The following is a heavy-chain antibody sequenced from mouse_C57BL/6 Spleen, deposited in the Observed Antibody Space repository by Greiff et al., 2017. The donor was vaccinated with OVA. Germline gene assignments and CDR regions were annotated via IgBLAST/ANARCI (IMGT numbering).Heavy chain of an antibody. CDR1: GYTFTSYW. J-gene: IGHJ4*01. V-gene: IGHV1-59*01. Sequence: QVQLQQPGAELVRPGTSVKLSCKASGYTFTSYWMHWVKQRPGQGLEWIGVIDPSDSYTNYNQKFKGKATLTVDTSSSTAYMQLSSLTSEDSAVYYCAREGAREAMDYWGQGTSVTVSS. CDR2: IDPSDSYT. CDR3: AREGAREAMDY.